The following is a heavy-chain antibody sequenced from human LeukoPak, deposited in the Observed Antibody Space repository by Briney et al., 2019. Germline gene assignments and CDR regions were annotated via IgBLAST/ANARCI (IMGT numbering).Heavy chain of an antibody. D-gene: IGHD5-18*01. CDR1: GFTFSDYY. J-gene: IGHJ6*04. V-gene: IGHV3-11*06. Sequence: GGSLRLSCAASGFTFSDYYMNWLRQAPGKGLEWVSYISSSSSYTNYADSVKGRFTISRDHAKNSLYLQMNSLRAEDTAVYYCVRDLGGGSYGYVHYGMDVWGKGTTVTVSS. CDR3: VRDLGGGSYGYVHYGMDV. CDR2: ISSSSSYT.